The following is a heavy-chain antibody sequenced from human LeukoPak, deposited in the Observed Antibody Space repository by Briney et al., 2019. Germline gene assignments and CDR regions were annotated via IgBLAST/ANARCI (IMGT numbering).Heavy chain of an antibody. CDR2: IYHSGST. D-gene: IGHD3-22*01. CDR1: GGSISSSNW. J-gene: IGHJ4*02. CDR3: ARGGSSGYRSYYFDY. Sequence: SGTLSLTCAVSGGSISSSNWWSWVRQPPGKGLEWIGEIYHSGSTNYNPSLKSRVTISVDKSKNQFSLKLSSVTAADTAVYYCARGGSSGYRSYYFDYWGQGTLVTVSS. V-gene: IGHV4-4*02.